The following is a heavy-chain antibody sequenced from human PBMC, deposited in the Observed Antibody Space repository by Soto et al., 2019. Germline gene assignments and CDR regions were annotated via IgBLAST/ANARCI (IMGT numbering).Heavy chain of an antibody. J-gene: IGHJ3*01. CDR3: ARVRTQG. D-gene: IGHD1-1*01. Sequence: GGSLRLSCVASGFPFGNYAMTWVRQAPGKGLEWVSALSGSGVSTYYADSVMGRFTISRHNSKNTLYLQMDSLRAEDTAVYYCARVRTQGWGQGTMVTVSS. CDR2: LSGSGVST. V-gene: IGHV3-23*01. CDR1: GFPFGNYA.